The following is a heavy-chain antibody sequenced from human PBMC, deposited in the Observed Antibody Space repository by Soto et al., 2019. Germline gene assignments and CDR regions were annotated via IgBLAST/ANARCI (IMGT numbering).Heavy chain of an antibody. V-gene: IGHV1-58*02. CDR1: GFTFTSSA. CDR3: AAEDLRYFDWPLGDAFDI. CDR2: IVVGSGNT. D-gene: IGHD3-9*01. Sequence: ASVKVSCKASGFTFTSSAMQWVRQARGQRLEWIGWIVVGSGNTNYAQKFQERVTITRDMSTSTAYMELSSLRSEDTAVYYCAAEDLRYFDWPLGDAFDIWGQGTMVTVSS. J-gene: IGHJ3*02.